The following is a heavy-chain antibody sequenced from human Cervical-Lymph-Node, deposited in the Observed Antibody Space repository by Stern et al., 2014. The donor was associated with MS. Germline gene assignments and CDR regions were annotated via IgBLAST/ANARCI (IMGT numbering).Heavy chain of an antibody. D-gene: IGHD1-14*01. CDR3: ARDPDNRGCSDP. CDR2: IYYTRRT. J-gene: IGHJ5*02. Sequence: QVQLQESGPGLVKPSGTLSLTCAVSSGSVTSGHWWVWVRQSPWKGLEWFGEIYYTRRTNYNPSLQSRVTIFVGKTHNQLFLTPNSVTEADTAVYYCARDPDNRGCSDPWGQGTLVIVSS. V-gene: IGHV4-4*02. CDR1: SGSVTSGHW.